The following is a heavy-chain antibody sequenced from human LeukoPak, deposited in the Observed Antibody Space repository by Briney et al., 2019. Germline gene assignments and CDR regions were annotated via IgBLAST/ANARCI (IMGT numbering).Heavy chain of an antibody. V-gene: IGHV1-18*04. D-gene: IGHD6-19*01. J-gene: IGHJ4*02. Sequence: ASVKVSCKASGYTFTSYGISWVRQAPGQGLEWMGWISAYNGNTNYAQKLQGRVTMTADTSTSTACMELRSLRSDDTAVYYCARDGQWLVPDYWGRGTLVTVSS. CDR3: ARDGQWLVPDY. CDR1: GYTFTSYG. CDR2: ISAYNGNT.